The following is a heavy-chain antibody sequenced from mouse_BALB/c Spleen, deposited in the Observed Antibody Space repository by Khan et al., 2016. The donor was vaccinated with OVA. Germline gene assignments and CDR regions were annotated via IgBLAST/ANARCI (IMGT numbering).Heavy chain of an antibody. D-gene: IGHD2-1*01. CDR2: ISDGGSYT. Sequence: EVERVESGGGLVKPGGSLKLSCAASGFTFSDYYMYWVRQTPEKRLEWVATISDGGSYTYYPDSVKGRFTISRDNAKNNLYLQMSSQKSEDTAMYYCARAGYGRFAYWGQGTLVTVSA. V-gene: IGHV5-4*02. CDR3: ARAGYGRFAY. CDR1: GFTFSDYY. J-gene: IGHJ3*01.